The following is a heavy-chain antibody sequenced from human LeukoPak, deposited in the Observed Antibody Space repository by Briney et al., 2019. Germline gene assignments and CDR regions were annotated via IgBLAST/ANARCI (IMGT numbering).Heavy chain of an antibody. CDR2: IYHSGST. D-gene: IGHD2-15*01. Sequence: SETLSLTCTVSGYSISSGYYWGWIRQPPGKGLEWIGNIYHSGSTYNNPSLKSRVTISVDTSKNQFSLKLSSVTAADTAVYYCARGAGRSASNIDYWGQGTLVTVSS. V-gene: IGHV4-38-2*02. CDR1: GYSISSGYY. J-gene: IGHJ4*02. CDR3: ARGAGRSASNIDY.